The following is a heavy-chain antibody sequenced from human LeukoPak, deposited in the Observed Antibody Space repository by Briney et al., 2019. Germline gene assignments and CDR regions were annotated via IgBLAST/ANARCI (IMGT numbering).Heavy chain of an antibody. CDR3: ARARYYYDSSGSYYFDY. V-gene: IGHV4-39*07. CDR1: GGSISSSSYY. Sequence: SETLSLTCTVSGGSISSSSYYWGWIRQPPGKGLEWIGSIYYSGSTYYNPSLKSRVTISVDTYKNQFSLKLSSVTAADTAVYYCARARYYYDSSGSYYFDYWGQGTLVTVSS. J-gene: IGHJ4*02. CDR2: IYYSGST. D-gene: IGHD3-22*01.